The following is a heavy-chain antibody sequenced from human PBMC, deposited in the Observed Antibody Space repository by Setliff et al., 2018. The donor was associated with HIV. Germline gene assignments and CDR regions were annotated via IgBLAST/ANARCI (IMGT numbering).Heavy chain of an antibody. Sequence: PGGSLRLSCAASGFTFRDHYMSWIRLAPGRGLEWISYIDSGDTIFHADSVKGRFTLSRDNSKNTLYLQMNSLTPEDTAVYYCAKPRLYNSALENWGQGTLVTVSS. D-gene: IGHD1-1*01. V-gene: IGHV3-66*02. CDR1: GFTFRDHY. CDR2: IDSGDTI. CDR3: AKPRLYNSALEN. J-gene: IGHJ4*02.